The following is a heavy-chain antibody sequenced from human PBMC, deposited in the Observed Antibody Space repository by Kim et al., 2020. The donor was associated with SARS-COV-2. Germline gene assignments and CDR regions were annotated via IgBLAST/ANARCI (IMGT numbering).Heavy chain of an antibody. CDR2: WYK. D-gene: IGHD1-26*01. J-gene: IGHJ5*02. CDR3: TRGSGSYYH. V-gene: IGHV6-1*01. Sequence: WYKDYAVSMKSRITINPDTSKNQFSLQLNSVTPEDTAVYYCTRGSGSYYHWGQGTLVTVSS.